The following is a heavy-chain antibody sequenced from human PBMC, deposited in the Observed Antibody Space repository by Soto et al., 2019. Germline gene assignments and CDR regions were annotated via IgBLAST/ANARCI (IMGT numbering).Heavy chain of an antibody. CDR3: ARGLRDGYNGLSFQH. CDR2: IYHSGST. D-gene: IGHD5-12*01. J-gene: IGHJ1*01. Sequence: LSLTCAVSGGSISSSNWWSWVRQPPGKGLEWIGEIYHSGSTNYNPSLKSRVTISVDKSKNQFSLKLSSVTAADTAVYYCARGLRDGYNGLSFQHWGQGTLVTVSS. V-gene: IGHV4-4*02. CDR1: GGSISSSNW.